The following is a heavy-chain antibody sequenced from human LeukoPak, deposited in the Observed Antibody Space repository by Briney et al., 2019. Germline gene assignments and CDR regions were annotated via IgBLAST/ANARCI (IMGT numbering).Heavy chain of an antibody. CDR2: IRYDGSNK. D-gene: IGHD6-13*01. J-gene: IGHJ4*02. CDR1: GFTFSSYG. V-gene: IGHV3-30*02. CDR3: AKDQAAAGTSVVGYFDY. Sequence: GGSLRLSCAASGFTFSSYGMHWVRQAPGKGLEWVAFIRYDGSNKYYADSVKGRFTISRDNSKNTLYLQMNSLRAEDTAVYYCAKDQAAAGTSVVGYFDYWGQGTLVTVSS.